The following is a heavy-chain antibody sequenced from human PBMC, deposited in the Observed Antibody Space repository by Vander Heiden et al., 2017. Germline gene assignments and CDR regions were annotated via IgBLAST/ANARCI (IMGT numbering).Heavy chain of an antibody. J-gene: IGHJ4*02. D-gene: IGHD2-21*02. V-gene: IGHV3-30*04. CDR1: GFTFSSYD. Sequence: QVQLVESGGGVVQPGRSLRLSCAACGFTFSSYDMHWVRQAPGKGLGWVAVISYDGSNKYYADSVKGRLTISRDNSQNTLYLQRTRLRAEDTAVYDCARDPSIAYCGGDCYVLDYWCQGTLVTLSS. CDR2: ISYDGSNK. CDR3: ARDPSIAYCGGDCYVLDY.